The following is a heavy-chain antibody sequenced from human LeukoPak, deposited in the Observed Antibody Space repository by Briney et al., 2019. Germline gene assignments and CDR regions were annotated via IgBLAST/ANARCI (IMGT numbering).Heavy chain of an antibody. J-gene: IGHJ4*02. CDR3: ARDLVGATKGDY. Sequence: GESLKISCKGSGYTFTSYYMHWVRQAPGQGLEWMGIINPSGGSTCYAQKFQGRVTMTRDTSTSTVYMELSSLRSEDTAVYYCARDLVGATKGDYWGQGTLVTVSS. V-gene: IGHV1-46*01. CDR1: GYTFTSYY. D-gene: IGHD1-26*01. CDR2: INPSGGST.